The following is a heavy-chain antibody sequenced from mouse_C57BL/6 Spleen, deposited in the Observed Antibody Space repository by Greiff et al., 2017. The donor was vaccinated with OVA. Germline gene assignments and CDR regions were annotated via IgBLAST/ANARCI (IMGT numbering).Heavy chain of an antibody. D-gene: IGHD2-5*01. J-gene: IGHJ3*01. CDR2: IDPETGGT. CDR1: GYTFTDYE. CDR3: TRGYYSNYVGAWFAY. Sequence: QVQLQQSGAELVRPGASVTLSCKASGYTFTDYEMHWVKQTPVHGLEWIGAIDPETGGTAYNQKFKGKAILTADKSSSTAYMELRSLTSEDSAVYYCTRGYYSNYVGAWFAYWGQGTLVTVSA. V-gene: IGHV1-15*01.